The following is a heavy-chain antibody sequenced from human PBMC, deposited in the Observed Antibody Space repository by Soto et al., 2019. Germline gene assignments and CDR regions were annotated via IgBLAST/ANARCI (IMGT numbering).Heavy chain of an antibody. Sequence: QLQLQESGPGLVKPSETLSLTCTVSGGSISSSSYYWGWIRQPPGKGLEWIGSIYYSGSTYYNPSLKCRVTISVDTSKNQFSLKLSSVTAADTAVYYCARHVAGYSSGLDYWGQGTLVTVSS. CDR3: ARHVAGYSSGLDY. CDR2: IYYSGST. CDR1: GGSISSSSYY. J-gene: IGHJ4*02. V-gene: IGHV4-39*01. D-gene: IGHD6-19*01.